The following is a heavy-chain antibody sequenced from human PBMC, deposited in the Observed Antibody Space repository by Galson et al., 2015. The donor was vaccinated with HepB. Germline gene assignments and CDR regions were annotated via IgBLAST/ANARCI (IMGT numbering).Heavy chain of an antibody. D-gene: IGHD6-19*01. CDR2: IWSDGRNE. J-gene: IGHJ3*02. V-gene: IGHV3-33*01. CDR1: GLTFSYHG. CDR3: TRILEVAGGGVAFDI. Sequence: SLRLSCAASGLTFSYHGMHWVRQAPGKGLEWVAVIWSDGRNEHYAASVKGRFAVSRDNANSQNMMYLQMNSLRAEDTAMYYCTRILEVAGGGVAFDIWGQGTMVTVSS.